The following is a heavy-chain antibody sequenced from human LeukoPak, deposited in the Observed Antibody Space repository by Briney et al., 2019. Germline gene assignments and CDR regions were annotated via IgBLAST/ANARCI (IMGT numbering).Heavy chain of an antibody. V-gene: IGHV3-53*01. Sequence: PGGSLRLSCAASEFPFSSYTMNWVRPAPGKGLEWVSVFFSGGSTYYADSVKGRFTISRDNSKNTLYLQMNSLRAEDTAVYYCARAGDYYDSSGYYYVLGYWGQGTLVTVSS. D-gene: IGHD3-22*01. CDR1: EFPFSSYT. CDR3: ARAGDYYDSSGYYYVLGY. J-gene: IGHJ4*02. CDR2: FFSGGST.